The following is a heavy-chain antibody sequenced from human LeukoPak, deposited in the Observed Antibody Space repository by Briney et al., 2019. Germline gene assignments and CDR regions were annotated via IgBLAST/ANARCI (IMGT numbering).Heavy chain of an antibody. CDR3: ARDRGITTRWVFDY. J-gene: IGHJ4*02. CDR2: IRRDGNEI. Sequence: GGSLRLSCAASGFSFRNSWMSWVLQAPGKGLEWVANIRRDGNEIYYMDSVKGRFTISRDNSKNTLYLQMNSLRAEDTAVYYCARDRGITTRWVFDYWGQGTLVTVSS. CDR1: GFSFRNSW. D-gene: IGHD1-26*01. V-gene: IGHV3-7*01.